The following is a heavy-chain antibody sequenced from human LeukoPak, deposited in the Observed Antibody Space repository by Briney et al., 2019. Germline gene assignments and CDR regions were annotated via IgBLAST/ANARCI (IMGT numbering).Heavy chain of an antibody. D-gene: IGHD3-10*01. V-gene: IGHV1-69*06. J-gene: IGHJ4*02. Sequence: EASVKVSCKASGGTFSSYAISWVRQAPGQGLEWMGGIIPIFGTANYAQKFQGRVTITADKSTSTAYMELSSLRSEDTAVYYCARDDAGFGELVTWGQGTLVTVSS. CDR2: IIPIFGTA. CDR3: ARDDAGFGELVT. CDR1: GGTFSSYA.